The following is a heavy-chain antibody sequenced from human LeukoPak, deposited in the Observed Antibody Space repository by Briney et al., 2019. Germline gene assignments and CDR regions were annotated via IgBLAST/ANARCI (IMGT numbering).Heavy chain of an antibody. CDR3: AKAPRYYDSSGYPVYYFDY. Sequence: PGGSLRLSCAASGFTFSGSAMHWVRQASGKGLEWVSAISGSGGSTYHADSVKGRFTISRDNSKNTLYLQMNSLRAEDTAVYYCAKAPRYYDSSGYPVYYFDYWGQGTLVTVSS. V-gene: IGHV3-23*01. J-gene: IGHJ4*02. CDR1: GFTFSGSA. CDR2: ISGSGGST. D-gene: IGHD3-22*01.